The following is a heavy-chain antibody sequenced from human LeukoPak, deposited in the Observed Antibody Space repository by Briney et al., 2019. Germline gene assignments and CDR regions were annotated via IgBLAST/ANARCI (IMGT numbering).Heavy chain of an antibody. D-gene: IGHD3-22*01. V-gene: IGHV4-31*03. J-gene: IGHJ2*01. Sequence: SETLSLTCTVSGGSISSGGYYWSWIRQHPGKGLEWIGYIYYSGSTYYNPSLKSRVPISVDTSKNQFSLKLSSVTAADTAVYYCARGRYYYDSSGHLGWYFDLWGRGTLVTVSS. CDR3: ARGRYYYDSSGHLGWYFDL. CDR2: IYYSGST. CDR1: GGSISSGGYY.